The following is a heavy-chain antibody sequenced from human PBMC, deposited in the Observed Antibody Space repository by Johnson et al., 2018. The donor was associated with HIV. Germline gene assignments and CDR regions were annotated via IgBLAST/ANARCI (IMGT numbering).Heavy chain of an antibody. CDR1: GFTFSGYA. CDR3: ARDKAVGYSSGWHAFDI. CDR2: ISYDGSTK. D-gene: IGHD6-19*01. J-gene: IGHJ3*02. Sequence: QVQLVESGGGVVQPGRSLRLSCVGSGFTFSGYAMHWVRQAPGKGLEWVAFISYDGSTKYYADSVRGRFTISRDNAKNTLYLQMNSLRAEDTAVYYCARDKAVGYSSGWHAFDIWGQGTMVTVYS. V-gene: IGHV3-30-3*01.